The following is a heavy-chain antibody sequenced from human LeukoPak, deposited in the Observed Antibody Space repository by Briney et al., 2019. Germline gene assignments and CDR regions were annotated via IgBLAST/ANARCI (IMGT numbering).Heavy chain of an antibody. CDR3: ARAGAIVVVPAANWFDP. CDR2: IHNSGTT. D-gene: IGHD2-2*01. Sequence: SETLSLTCAVSGGPFSGYFWSWIRQSSGKGLEWIGEIHNSGTTNYNPSLNSRVTISVDTSKNQFSLKLSSVTAADTAVYYCARAGAIVVVPAANWFDPWGQGTLVTVSS. J-gene: IGHJ5*02. V-gene: IGHV4-34*01. CDR1: GGPFSGYF.